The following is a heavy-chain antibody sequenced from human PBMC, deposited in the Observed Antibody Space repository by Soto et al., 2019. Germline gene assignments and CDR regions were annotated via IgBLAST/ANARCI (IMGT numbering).Heavy chain of an antibody. J-gene: IGHJ4*02. CDR3: AKRGVDTFGLSY. Sequence: EVQLVESGGGLVQPGGSLRLSCAVSGFTFSSFWMHWVRQAPGEGLVWVLRINTDGSSTSYADSVKGRFTISRDNAKNTLYLQMNRLRVEDTAMYYCAKRGVDTFGLSYWGQGTLVTVSS. CDR2: INTDGSST. D-gene: IGHD3-10*01. V-gene: IGHV3-74*01. CDR1: GFTFSSFW.